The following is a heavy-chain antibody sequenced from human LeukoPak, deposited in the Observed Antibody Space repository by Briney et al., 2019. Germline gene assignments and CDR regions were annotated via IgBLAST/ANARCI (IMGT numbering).Heavy chain of an antibody. D-gene: IGHD2-8*01. CDR3: AKDRCSNGVGCYYYYMDV. V-gene: IGHV3-48*01. CDR2: ISSSRRTI. CDR1: GFTFSSYN. J-gene: IGHJ6*03. Sequence: GGSLRLSCAASGFTFSSYNINWVRQAPGKGLEWVSYISSSRRTISYADSVKGRFSISRDSSQNILYLQMNSLRAEDTAVYYCAKDRCSNGVGCYYYYMDVWGKGTTVTISS.